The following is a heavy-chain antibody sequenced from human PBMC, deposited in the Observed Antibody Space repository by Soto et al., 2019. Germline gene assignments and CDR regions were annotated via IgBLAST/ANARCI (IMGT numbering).Heavy chain of an antibody. J-gene: IGHJ4*02. Sequence: EVQLVESGGGLVQPGESLRLSCAASGFTFSSYWMHWIRQAPGKGLVWVSRVSSDGSSTVYANSVKGRLTISRDNAKNTLYLQMNSLRDEETAVYYCTRGLPNYSSFDSWGQGTLVTVSS. CDR2: VSSDGSST. D-gene: IGHD4-4*01. CDR3: TRGLPNYSSFDS. V-gene: IGHV3-74*01. CDR1: GFTFSSYW.